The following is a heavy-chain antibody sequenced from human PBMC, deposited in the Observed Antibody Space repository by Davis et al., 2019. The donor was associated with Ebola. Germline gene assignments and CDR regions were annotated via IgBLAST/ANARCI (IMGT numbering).Heavy chain of an antibody. CDR2: IFWDDDT. V-gene: IGHV2-5*02. J-gene: IGHJ5*02. CDR1: GFSLNTVGMA. Sequence: SGPTLVKPTQTLTLTCTFSGFSLNTVGMAVGWIRQPPGKALEWLAVIFWDDDTRYNPSLRRRVTITKETSKNQVVLTMTNMDPADTATYYCTREPVDIRAGIAGAFDPWGQGTLVTVSS. CDR3: TREPVDIRAGIAGAFDP. D-gene: IGHD2-21*01.